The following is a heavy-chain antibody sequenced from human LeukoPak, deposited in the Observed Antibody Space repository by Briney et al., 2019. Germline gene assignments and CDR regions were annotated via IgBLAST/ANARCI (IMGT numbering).Heavy chain of an antibody. Sequence: GASVKVSCKASGYTFTGYYMHWVRQAPGQGLEWMGWINPNSGGTNYAQEFQGWVTMTRDTSISTAYMELSRLRSDDTAVYYCARADIRVGGPYYGMDVWGKGTTVTVSS. CDR1: GYTFTGYY. CDR2: INPNSGGT. CDR3: ARADIRVGGPYYGMDV. V-gene: IGHV1-2*04. D-gene: IGHD2-15*01. J-gene: IGHJ6*04.